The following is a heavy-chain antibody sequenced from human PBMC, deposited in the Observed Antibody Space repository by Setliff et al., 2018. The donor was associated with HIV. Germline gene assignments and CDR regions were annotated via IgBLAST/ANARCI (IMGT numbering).Heavy chain of an antibody. V-gene: IGHV3-30*18. CDR2: ISYDGTSK. D-gene: IGHD6-13*01. CDR1: GFTFSTHG. J-gene: IGHJ4*02. Sequence: GGSLRLSCAASGFTFSTHGMHWVRQAPGKGLEWVAIISYDGTSKHYADSVKGRFTISRDNSKNTLYLQRNSLRAEDTAVYCCAKNLYRSGWSPLDYWGQGTLVTVSS. CDR3: AKNLYRSGWSPLDY.